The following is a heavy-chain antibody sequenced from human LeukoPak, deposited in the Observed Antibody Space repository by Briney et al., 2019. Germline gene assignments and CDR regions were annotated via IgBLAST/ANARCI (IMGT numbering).Heavy chain of an antibody. CDR3: ARSPTGFGGVIVLYYFDY. Sequence: GASVKVSCKASGYTFTGYYMHWVRQAPGQGLEWMGWINPNSGGTNYAQKLQGRVTMTTDTSTSTAYMELRSLRSDDTAVYYCARSPTGFGGVIVLYYFDYWGQGTLVTVSS. CDR2: INPNSGGT. J-gene: IGHJ4*02. CDR1: GYTFTGYY. D-gene: IGHD3-16*02. V-gene: IGHV1-2*02.